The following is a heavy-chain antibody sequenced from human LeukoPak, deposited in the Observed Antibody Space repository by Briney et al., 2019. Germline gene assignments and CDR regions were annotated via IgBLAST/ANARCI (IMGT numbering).Heavy chain of an antibody. D-gene: IGHD1-26*01. CDR2: ISSSSSYI. V-gene: IGHV3-21*01. Sequence: GGSLRLSCAASGFTLRSYSMIWVRQAPGKGLEWISSISSSSSYIFYADSVKGRFTISRDNPKNSLYLQMNSLRAEDTAVYYCARDASGSYFDYWGQGTLVTVSS. CDR3: ARDASGSYFDY. CDR1: GFTLRSYS. J-gene: IGHJ4*02.